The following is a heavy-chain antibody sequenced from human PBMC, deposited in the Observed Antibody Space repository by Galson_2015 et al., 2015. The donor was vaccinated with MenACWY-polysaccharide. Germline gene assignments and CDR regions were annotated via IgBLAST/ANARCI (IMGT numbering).Heavy chain of an antibody. CDR3: ARVRGGQWPRYSMDV. D-gene: IGHD6-19*01. CDR1: GASISNYY. J-gene: IGHJ6*02. V-gene: IGHV4-4*07. CDR2: VYASGST. Sequence: ETLSLTCPVSGASISNYYWPWIRQPAGTGLEWIERVYASGSTNSNPSLKRRLTMSVDTSQNQFPLGLSSVTAADTAIYYCARVRGGQWPRYSMDVWGQGTTVTVSS.